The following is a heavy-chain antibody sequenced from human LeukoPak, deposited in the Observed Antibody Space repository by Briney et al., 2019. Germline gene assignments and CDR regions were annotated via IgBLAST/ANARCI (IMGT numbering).Heavy chain of an antibody. CDR1: GYXFTGYY. V-gene: IGHV1-2*02. J-gene: IGHJ5*02. CDR2: INPNSGGT. D-gene: IGHD6-13*01. CDR3: AREGGIAAVGVWFDP. Sequence: ASVKVSCKASGYXFTGYYIHWVRQAPGQGLEWMGWINPNSGGTNYAQKFQGRVTMTRDTSISTAYMELSRLRSDDTAVYYCAREGGIAAVGVWFDPWGQGTLVTVSS.